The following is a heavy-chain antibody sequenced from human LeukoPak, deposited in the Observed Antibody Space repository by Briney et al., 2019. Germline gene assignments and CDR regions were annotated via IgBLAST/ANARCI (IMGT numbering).Heavy chain of an antibody. J-gene: IGHJ4*02. D-gene: IGHD5-24*01. CDR3: AREAMATTPFFDY. V-gene: IGHV4-59*01. CDR2: IYYTGST. CDR1: GGSISNYY. Sequence: SDTLSLTCPVSGGSISNYYYWTWIRQPPGKGAERIGYIYYTGSTNFNPSLKSRVTMSLDTSRNQFSLKLTSLTAADTAVYYCAREAMATTPFFDYWGQGTLVTFSS.